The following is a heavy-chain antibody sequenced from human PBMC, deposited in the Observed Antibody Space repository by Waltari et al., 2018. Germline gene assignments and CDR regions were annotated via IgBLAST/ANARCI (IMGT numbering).Heavy chain of an antibody. D-gene: IGHD6-19*01. V-gene: IGHV1-2*02. CDR1: QYTFHHSY. CDR2: SNPHSGGT. J-gene: IGHJ4*02. CDR3: AGGLYVNGWYGVDD. Sequence: QVQLVQSGAEVKKPGASVKVSCKASQYTFHHSYMHWVRQAPGQGREWRGWSNPHSGGTKYAQKFQGRGTMTRDTSISTAYMELSRLRSDDTAMYYCAGGLYVNGWYGVDDWGQGTLVTVSS.